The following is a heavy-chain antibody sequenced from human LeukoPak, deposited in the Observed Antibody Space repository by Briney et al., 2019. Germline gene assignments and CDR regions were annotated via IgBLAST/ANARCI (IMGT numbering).Heavy chain of an antibody. CDR2: ISHDGSNK. D-gene: IGHD5-18*01. J-gene: IGHJ4*02. CDR1: GFTFSSYA. CDR3: ARDRGRQLWPTYYFDY. V-gene: IGHV3-30*04. Sequence: PGRSLRLSCAASGFTFSSYAMHWVRQAPGKGLEWVAVISHDGSNKYYADSVKGRFTISRDNSKNTLYLQMNSLRAEDTAVYYCARDRGRQLWPTYYFDYWGQGTLVTVSS.